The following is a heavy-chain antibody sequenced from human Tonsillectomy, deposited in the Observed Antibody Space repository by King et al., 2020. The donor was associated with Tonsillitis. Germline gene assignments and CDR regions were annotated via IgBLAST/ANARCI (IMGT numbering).Heavy chain of an antibody. V-gene: IGHV1-18*01. CDR3: ARDYYKDYRVSFFDI. CDR2: INAYNGHT. CDR1: GYTFLIYG. J-gene: IGHJ3*02. Sequence: QLVQSGAEVKKPGASVKVSCKTSGYTFLIYGISWVRQAPGQGLEWMGWINAYNGHTNYAQKLQDRVTMTTDTSTSTAYMALRSLRSDDTAVYYCARDYYKDYRVSFFDIWGQGTMVTVSS. D-gene: IGHD3-10*01.